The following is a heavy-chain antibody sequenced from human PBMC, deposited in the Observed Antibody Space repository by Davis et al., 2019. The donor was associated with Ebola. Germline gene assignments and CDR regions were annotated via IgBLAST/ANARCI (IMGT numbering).Heavy chain of an antibody. D-gene: IGHD5-12*01. Sequence: ASVTVSCKASAYTFTSYGISSVRQAPGQGLEWMGWISAYNGNTNYAQKLQGRVTMTTDTSTSTAYMELRSLRSDDTAVYYCAREGSGYDSLYYYGMDVWGKGTTVTVSS. CDR2: ISAYNGNT. V-gene: IGHV1-18*04. CDR1: AYTFTSYG. CDR3: AREGSGYDSLYYYGMDV. J-gene: IGHJ6*04.